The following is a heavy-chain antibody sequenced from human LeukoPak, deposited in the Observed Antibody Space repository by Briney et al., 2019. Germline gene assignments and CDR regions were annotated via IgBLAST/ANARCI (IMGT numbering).Heavy chain of an antibody. CDR2: IFYSGTT. CDR3: ATRRPIVGATPYSDY. V-gene: IGHV4-39*01. Sequence: SETLSLTCTVSGGSISSSSYYWGWIRQSPGKGLEWIGTIFYSGTTYYNPSLRGRVIVSMDTPANQFSLRLNSVTAADTAVYYCATRRPIVGATPYSDYWGRGTLVTVSS. J-gene: IGHJ4*02. CDR1: GGSISSSSYY. D-gene: IGHD1-26*01.